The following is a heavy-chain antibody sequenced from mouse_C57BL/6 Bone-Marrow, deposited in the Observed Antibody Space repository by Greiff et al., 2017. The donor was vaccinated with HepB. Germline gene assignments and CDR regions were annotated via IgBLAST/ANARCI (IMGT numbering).Heavy chain of an antibody. V-gene: IGHV1-54*01. Sequence: QVQLQQSGAELVRPGTSVKVSCKASGYAFTNYLIEWVKQRPGQGLEWIGVINPGSGGTNYNEKFKGKATLTADKSSSTAYMQLSGLTSEDSAVYFCARGGLLRYPDYWGQGTTLTVSS. CDR2: INPGSGGT. D-gene: IGHD1-1*01. J-gene: IGHJ2*01. CDR1: GYAFTNYL. CDR3: ARGGLLRYPDY.